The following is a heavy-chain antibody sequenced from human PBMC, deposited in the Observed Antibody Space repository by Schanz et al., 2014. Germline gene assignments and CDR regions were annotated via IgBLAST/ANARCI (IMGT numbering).Heavy chain of an antibody. CDR1: GFTFGDYA. V-gene: IGHV3-23*01. CDR2: INTGVNT. Sequence: EVQLLESGGGLVQPGGSLRLSCAASGFTFGDYAMTWVRQAPGKGLEWVSAINTGVNTYYVDSVRGRFTMARDNSKNTLYLQMNSLRAGDAAVYYCARGLIAAAGGAFDYWGQGTLVAVSA. D-gene: IGHD6-13*01. CDR3: ARGLIAAAGGAFDY. J-gene: IGHJ4*02.